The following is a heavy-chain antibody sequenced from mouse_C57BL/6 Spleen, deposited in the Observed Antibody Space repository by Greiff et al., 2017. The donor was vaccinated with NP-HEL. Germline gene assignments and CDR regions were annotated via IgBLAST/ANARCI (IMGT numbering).Heavy chain of an antibody. CDR1: GYSITSGYY. J-gene: IGHJ4*01. V-gene: IGHV3-6*01. D-gene: IGHD1-1*01. CDR2: ISYDGSN. CDR3: ARHYYGSSDAMDY. Sequence: DVQLQESGPGLVKPSQSLSLTCSVTGYSITSGYYWNWIRQFPGNKLEWMGYISYDGSNNYNPSLKNRISITRDTSKNQFFLKLNSVTTEDTATYYCARHYYGSSDAMDYWGQGTSVTVSS.